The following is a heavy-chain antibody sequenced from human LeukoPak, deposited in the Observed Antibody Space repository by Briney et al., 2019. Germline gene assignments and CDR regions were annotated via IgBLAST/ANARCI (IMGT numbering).Heavy chain of an antibody. CDR3: ARSIAVAGRPFDY. CDR2: INSDGSST. D-gene: IGHD6-19*01. Sequence: PGGSLRLSCAASGFTFSSYWMHWVRQAPGKGLVWVSRINSDGSSTSYADSVKGRFTISRDNAKHTLYLQMNSLRAEDTAVYYCARSIAVAGRPFDYWGQGTLVTVSS. V-gene: IGHV3-74*01. CDR1: GFTFSSYW. J-gene: IGHJ4*02.